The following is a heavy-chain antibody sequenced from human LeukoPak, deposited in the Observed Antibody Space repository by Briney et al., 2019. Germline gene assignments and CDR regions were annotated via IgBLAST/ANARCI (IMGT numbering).Heavy chain of an antibody. CDR1: GYTFTSYG. Sequence: GASVKVSCKASGYTFTSYGISWVRQAPGQGLERMGWISAYNGNTNYAQKLQGRVTMTTDTSTSTAYMELRSLRSDDTAVYYCARDVLLWFGELRTSEFDYWGQGTLVTVSS. J-gene: IGHJ4*02. CDR2: ISAYNGNT. D-gene: IGHD3-10*01. CDR3: ARDVLLWFGELRTSEFDY. V-gene: IGHV1-18*01.